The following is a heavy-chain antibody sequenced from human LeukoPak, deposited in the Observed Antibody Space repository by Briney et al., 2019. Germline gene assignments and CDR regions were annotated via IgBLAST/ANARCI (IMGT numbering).Heavy chain of an antibody. Sequence: ASVKVSCKASGYTFAAYYMHWVRHAPGQGLEWMGWINPNGGGTNYAQKFQGRVTMTRDTSISTAYMELSRLTSDDTAVYYCARDSSSGGYSGDCWGQGTLVTVSS. D-gene: IGHD1-26*01. CDR1: GYTFAAYY. CDR2: INPNGGGT. J-gene: IGHJ4*02. CDR3: ARDSSSGGYSGDC. V-gene: IGHV1-2*02.